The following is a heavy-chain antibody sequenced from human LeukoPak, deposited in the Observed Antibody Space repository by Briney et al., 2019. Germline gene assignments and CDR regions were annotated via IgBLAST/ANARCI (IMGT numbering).Heavy chain of an antibody. J-gene: IGHJ4*02. CDR2: ISGSGGST. CDR1: GFTFSSYA. CDR3: AKDGAYSSSWFVTY. D-gene: IGHD6-13*01. Sequence: VGSLRLSCAASGFTFSSYAMSWVRQAPGKGLGWVSAISGSGGSTYYADSVKGRFTISRDNSKNTLYLQMNSLRAEDTAGYYCAKDGAYSSSWFVTYWGQGTLVTVSS. V-gene: IGHV3-23*01.